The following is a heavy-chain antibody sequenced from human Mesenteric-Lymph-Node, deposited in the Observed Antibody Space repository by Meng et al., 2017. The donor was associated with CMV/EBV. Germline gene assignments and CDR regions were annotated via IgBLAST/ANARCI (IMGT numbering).Heavy chain of an antibody. Sequence: SVQVSCKASGGTFSSYAISWVRQAPGQGLEWMGGIIPLLGIANYAQKFQGRVMITADKSTSTAYMELSSLRSEDTAVYYCARGRWLQSQNNWFDPWGQGTLVTVSS. CDR1: GGTFSSYA. CDR2: IIPLLGIA. V-gene: IGHV1-69*10. CDR3: ARGRWLQSQNNWFDP. J-gene: IGHJ5*02. D-gene: IGHD5-24*01.